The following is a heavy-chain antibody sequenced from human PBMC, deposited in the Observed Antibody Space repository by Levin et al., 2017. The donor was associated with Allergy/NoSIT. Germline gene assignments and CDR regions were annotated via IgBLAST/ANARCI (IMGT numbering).Heavy chain of an antibody. V-gene: IGHV4-34*01. CDR2: INQSGRI. Sequence: PSETLSLTCAVYGGSFSAYYWSWIRQLPGKGLEWIGEINQSGRIDYNPSLKSRVIMSLDTSNNQFSLKLSSVTAAATAVYFFAQFGPGCFWSDSLRGQGTLVTVSS. CDR1: GGSFSAYY. D-gene: IGHD3-10*01. CDR3: AQFGPGCFWSDSL. J-gene: IGHJ4*02.